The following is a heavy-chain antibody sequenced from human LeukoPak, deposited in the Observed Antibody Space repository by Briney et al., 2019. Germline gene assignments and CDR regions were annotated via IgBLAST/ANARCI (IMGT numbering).Heavy chain of an antibody. V-gene: IGHV4-59*01. CDR2: IYYSGST. CDR1: GGSISSYY. CDR3: ARDSYSGYYYYGMDV. D-gene: IGHD1-26*01. J-gene: IGHJ6*02. Sequence: PSETLSLTCTVSGGSISSYYWSWIRQPPGKGLEWIGYIYYSGSTNYNPSLKSRVTISVDTSKSQFSLKLSSVTAADTAVYYCARDSYSGYYYYGMDVWGQGTTVTVSS.